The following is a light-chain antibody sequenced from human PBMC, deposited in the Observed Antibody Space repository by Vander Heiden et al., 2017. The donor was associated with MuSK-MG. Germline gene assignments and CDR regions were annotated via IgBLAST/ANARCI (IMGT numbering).Light chain of an antibody. Sequence: DIQLTQSPSSLSASVGDRVTITCRASQSIRTYLNWYQQKPGKAPKLLIYTASSLQSGVPSRFSGSGSGTDFTLSISSLQPEDFAMYYCQQSYNTPHTFGQGTKVEIK. CDR2: TAS. CDR1: QSIRTY. V-gene: IGKV1-39*01. CDR3: QQSYNTPHT. J-gene: IGKJ2*01.